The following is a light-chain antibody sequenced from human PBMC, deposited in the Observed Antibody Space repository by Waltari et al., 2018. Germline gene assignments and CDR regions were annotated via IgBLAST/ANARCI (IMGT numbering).Light chain of an antibody. CDR2: DAS. V-gene: IGKV3-15*01. CDR3: QQYNNWPLA. J-gene: IGKJ1*01. Sequence: EIVMTQSPATLSVSPGERATLSCRASKSVSSNLAWYQQKPGQAPRLLIYDASTRATGIPARFSGSGSGTEFTLTISGLQSEDFTVYYCQQYNNWPLAFGQGTKVEVK. CDR1: KSVSSN.